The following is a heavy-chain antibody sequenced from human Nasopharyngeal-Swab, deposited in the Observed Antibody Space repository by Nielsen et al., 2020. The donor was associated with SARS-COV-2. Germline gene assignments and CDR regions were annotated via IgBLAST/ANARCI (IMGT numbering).Heavy chain of an antibody. V-gene: IGHV3-23*01. CDR3: ARTGGSYFDY. J-gene: IGHJ4*02. CDR2: VTSSGSST. Sequence: GGSLRLSCAASGSAFSNYAMSWVRQAPGKGLEWVSTVTSSGSSTYYADSVKGRFTISRDNSKNTMYLQMNSLRAEDTAVYYCARTGGSYFDYWGQGTLVTVSS. CDR1: GSAFSNYA. D-gene: IGHD1-26*01.